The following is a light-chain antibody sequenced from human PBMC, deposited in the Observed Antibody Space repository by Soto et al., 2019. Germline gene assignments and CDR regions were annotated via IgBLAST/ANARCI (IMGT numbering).Light chain of an antibody. Sequence: SYELTQPPSVSVAPGKTARITWGGNNIGSKSVHWYQQKPGQAPVLVIYYDSDRPSGIPERFSGSNSGNTATLTISRVEAGDEADCYCQVWDSSSDHPGVFGGGTKLTVL. CDR3: QVWDSSSDHPGV. V-gene: IGLV3-21*04. CDR2: YDS. J-gene: IGLJ3*02. CDR1: NIGSKS.